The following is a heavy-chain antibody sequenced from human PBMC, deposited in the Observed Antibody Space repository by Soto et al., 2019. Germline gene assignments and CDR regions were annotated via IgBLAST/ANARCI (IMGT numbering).Heavy chain of an antibody. J-gene: IGHJ3*02. Sequence: QVLLQDSGPGLVKPSETLSLSCTVSGGSIRGYDWGWIRQPPGKRLAWIGYINYSGSTNYNPSLKSRVVISVATSKKLSSLTLGAISAADTSVYSCARYFDWRSGFDIWGQGTMVTV. CDR3: ARYFDWRSGFDI. V-gene: IGHV4-59*01. CDR1: GGSIRGYD. CDR2: INYSGST. D-gene: IGHD3-9*01.